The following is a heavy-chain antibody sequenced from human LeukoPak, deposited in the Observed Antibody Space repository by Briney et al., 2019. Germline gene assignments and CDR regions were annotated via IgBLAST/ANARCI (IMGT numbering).Heavy chain of an antibody. V-gene: IGHV1-18*01. Sequence: GASVKVSCKASGYTFTSYDINWVRQATGQGLEWMGWISAYNGNTNYAQKLQGRVTMTTDTSTSTAYMELRSLRSDDTAVYYCARGGTITIFGVVRPNYFDYWGQGTLVTVSS. CDR2: ISAYNGNT. D-gene: IGHD3-3*01. CDR3: ARGGTITIFGVVRPNYFDY. CDR1: GYTFTSYD. J-gene: IGHJ4*02.